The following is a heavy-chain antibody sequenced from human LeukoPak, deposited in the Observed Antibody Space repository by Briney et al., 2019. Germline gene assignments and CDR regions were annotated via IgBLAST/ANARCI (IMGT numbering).Heavy chain of an antibody. V-gene: IGHV4-38-2*02. J-gene: IGHJ4*02. D-gene: IGHD3-10*01. Sequence: SETLSLTCKVSNYSVRSDLHWSWLRQSPGRGLEWIASVYQSGHAYYSPSLKSRVLISFDGSKEELSLKINSATATDAALYYCASLCFGDSYFDFWGQGTQVTVSS. CDR2: VYQSGHA. CDR3: ASLCFGDSYFDF. CDR1: NYSVRSDLH.